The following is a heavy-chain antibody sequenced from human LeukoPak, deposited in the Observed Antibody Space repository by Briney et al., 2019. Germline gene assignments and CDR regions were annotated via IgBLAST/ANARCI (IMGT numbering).Heavy chain of an antibody. CDR3: ARVDYGSGCDS. CDR1: GFTFSSYS. Sequence: GGSLRLSCAASGFTFSSYSMHWVRQAPGKGLEFVSAISSNGRRTYYANSVKGRFTISRDISKNTLYLQMSSLRAEDMAVYYCARVDYGSGCDSWGQGTLVTVSS. J-gene: IGHJ4*02. D-gene: IGHD6-19*01. V-gene: IGHV3-64*01. CDR2: ISSNGRRT.